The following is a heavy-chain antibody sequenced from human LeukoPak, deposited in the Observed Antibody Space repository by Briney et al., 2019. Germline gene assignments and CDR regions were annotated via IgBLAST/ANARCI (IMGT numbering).Heavy chain of an antibody. D-gene: IGHD6-13*01. V-gene: IGHV4-59*08. CDR2: IYYSGST. J-gene: IGHJ4*02. CDR3: ARNTAALSHTTI. Sequence: NPSETLSLTCTVSGGSTSSYYWSCIRQPPGEGLEWIGYIYYSGSTNYKPSLKGRVTISVDTSTNQFSLKLSSVTAADTAVYYCARNTAALSHTTIWGPGTLVTVFS. CDR1: GGSTSSYY.